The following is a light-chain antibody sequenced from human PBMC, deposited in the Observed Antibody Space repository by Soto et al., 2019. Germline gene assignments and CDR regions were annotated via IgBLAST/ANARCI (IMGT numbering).Light chain of an antibody. Sequence: EIVLTQSPATLSLSPGERATLSCRASQTVRNDLVWYHQKPGQAPRVLISSASNRATGIPARFSGSGSWTDFTPTITSPEAEDFAAGDCQQRTNCPLTFGGGTKSEMK. V-gene: IGKV3-11*01. CDR2: SAS. J-gene: IGKJ4*02. CDR3: QQRTNCPLT. CDR1: QTVRND.